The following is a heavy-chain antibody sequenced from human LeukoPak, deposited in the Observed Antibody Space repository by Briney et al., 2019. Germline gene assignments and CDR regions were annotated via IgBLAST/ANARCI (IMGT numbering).Heavy chain of an antibody. CDR1: GYTFTGYY. CDR3: ARARGNDDAFDM. D-gene: IGHD4-23*01. Sequence: GASVKFSCKASGYTFTGYYMHWVRQAPGQGLEWMGWINPNSGGTNYAQKFQGRVTMTRDTSISTAYMELSRLRSDDTAVYYCARARGNDDAFDMWGQGTMVTDSS. J-gene: IGHJ3*02. V-gene: IGHV1-2*02. CDR2: INPNSGGT.